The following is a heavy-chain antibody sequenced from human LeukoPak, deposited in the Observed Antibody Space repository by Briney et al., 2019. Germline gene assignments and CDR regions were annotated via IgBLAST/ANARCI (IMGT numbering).Heavy chain of an antibody. D-gene: IGHD3-3*01. CDR2: IYTSGST. CDR3: ARGIVLTRFLEWLPAPYYFDY. CDR1: GGSISSYY. Sequence: SETLSLTCTVSGGSISSYYWSWIRQPAGKGLEWIGRIYTSGSTNYNPSLKSRVTMSVDTSKNQFSLKLSSVTAADTAVYYCARGIVLTRFLEWLPAPYYFDYWGQGTLVTVSS. J-gene: IGHJ4*02. V-gene: IGHV4-4*07.